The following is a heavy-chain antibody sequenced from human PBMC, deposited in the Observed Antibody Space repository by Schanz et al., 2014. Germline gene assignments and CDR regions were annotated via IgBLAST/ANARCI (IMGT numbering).Heavy chain of an antibody. V-gene: IGHV1-18*01. CDR1: GYSFSTYG. J-gene: IGHJ4*02. D-gene: IGHD2-15*01. Sequence: QVQLVQSGAEVKKPGASVKVSCKASGYSFSTYGISWVRQAPGQGLEWMGWSSAYNGNTNYAQTLQGRITMTTDTSTSTAFMELRSLRSEDTAVYYCATCSGGTCHAKPVLDNWGQGTLVTVSS. CDR3: ATCSGGTCHAKPVLDN. CDR2: SSAYNGNT.